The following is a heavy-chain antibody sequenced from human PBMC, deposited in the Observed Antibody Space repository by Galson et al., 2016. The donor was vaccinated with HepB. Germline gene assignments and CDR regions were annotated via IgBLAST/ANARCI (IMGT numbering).Heavy chain of an antibody. CDR1: GFTFNSNW. V-gene: IGHV3-74*01. J-gene: IGHJ4*02. D-gene: IGHD1-1*01. CDR2: INYGGTNT. CDR3: ARGNGRPGERGDC. Sequence: SLRLSCAASGFTFNSNWMHWVRQAPGKGLVWVSRINYGGTNTDYADSVKGRFAISRDDAKNTLYLQMTNLRAEDTAVYYCARGNGRPGERGDCWGQGTLVTVSS.